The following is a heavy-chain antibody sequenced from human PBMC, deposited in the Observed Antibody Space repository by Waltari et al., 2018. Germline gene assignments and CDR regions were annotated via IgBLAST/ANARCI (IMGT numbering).Heavy chain of an antibody. Sequence: QLQLQASGPGLVKPSETLSLTCTGSGGSISSSSYYWGWVRQPPGMGLEWIGSIYYSGSTYYNPSLKSRVTISVDTSKNQFSLKLSSVTAADTAVYYCARDVTMIVVVITGGWFDPWGQGTLVTVSS. CDR1: GGSISSSSYY. J-gene: IGHJ5*02. CDR2: IYYSGST. D-gene: IGHD3-22*01. CDR3: ARDVTMIVVVITGGWFDP. V-gene: IGHV4-39*07.